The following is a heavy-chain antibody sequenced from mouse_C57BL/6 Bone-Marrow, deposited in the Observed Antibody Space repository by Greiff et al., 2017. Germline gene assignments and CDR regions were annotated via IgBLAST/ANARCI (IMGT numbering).Heavy chain of an antibody. CDR1: GYTFTDHT. J-gene: IGHJ1*03. CDR3: ARPVVATWDWYFDV. V-gene: IGHV1-78*01. Sequence: VQLQESDAELVKPGASVKISCKVSGYTFTDHTIHWMKQRPEQGLEWIGYIYPRGGSTKYNEKFKGKATLTADKSSSTAYMQLNSLPSEDSAVYFCARPVVATWDWYFDVWGTGTTVTVSS. CDR2: IYPRGGST. D-gene: IGHD1-1*01.